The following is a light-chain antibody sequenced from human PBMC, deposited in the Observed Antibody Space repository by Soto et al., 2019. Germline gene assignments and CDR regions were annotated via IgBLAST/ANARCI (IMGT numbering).Light chain of an antibody. Sequence: VWTKSQATLPLSPGARVIPSCRASQSAISNLAWYQQKPGQTPRLLIYDASTRATDIPARFSGSGSGTDFTLTISSLLSEDFAVYYCHQYYKWPLTFGGGTKVDIK. CDR3: HQYYKWPLT. V-gene: IGKV3-15*01. J-gene: IGKJ4*01. CDR1: QSAISN. CDR2: DAS.